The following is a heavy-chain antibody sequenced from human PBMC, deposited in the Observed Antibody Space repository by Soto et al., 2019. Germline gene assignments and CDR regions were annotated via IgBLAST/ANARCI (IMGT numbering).Heavy chain of an antibody. V-gene: IGHV3-15*07. J-gene: IGHJ4*02. CDR3: TTGRGGSAYVPGAY. CDR1: GFSFASAW. CDR2: IKTNIDGGAT. D-gene: IGHD5-12*01. Sequence: VQLVECGGGLVKPGGSLRLSCAASGFSFASAWMNWVRQIPGKGLEWVGRIKTNIDGGATDYSAPVKGRFTISRDDSKDTVYLQMNSLKTEDTAVYYCTTGRGGSAYVPGAYWAQGALVTVSS.